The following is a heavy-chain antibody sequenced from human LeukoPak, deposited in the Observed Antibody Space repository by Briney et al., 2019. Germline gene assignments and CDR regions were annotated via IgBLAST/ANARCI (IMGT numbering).Heavy chain of an antibody. CDR2: IGGSGRST. Sequence: GGSLRLSCAASGFSFNNYAVTWVRQAPGKGPEWVSAIGGSGRSTFYSVSVKGRFTISRDSSKKTLYLQMDSLRVEDTAVYYCARGYCGRDPCLGAFDLWGQGTLVTVS. J-gene: IGHJ3*01. D-gene: IGHD2-21*01. CDR3: ARGYCGRDPCLGAFDL. CDR1: GFSFNNYA. V-gene: IGHV3-23*01.